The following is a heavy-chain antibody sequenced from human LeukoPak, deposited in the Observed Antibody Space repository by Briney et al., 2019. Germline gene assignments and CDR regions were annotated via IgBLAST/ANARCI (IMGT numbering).Heavy chain of an antibody. V-gene: IGHV2-5*01. CDR1: GFSLHTRGVG. CDR2: LYWNDEK. J-gene: IGHJ4*01. CDR3: AHWGSLRGAIITYLWGY. D-gene: IGHD3-10*01. Sequence: SGPTLVNPTQTLTLTCTFSGFSLHTRGVGVGWIRQPPGKALQWLALLYWNDEKHYSPSLKNRLTITKDTSKNQVVLTMTNMDPVDTGTYYCAHWGSLRGAIITYLWGYWGQGTLVTVSS.